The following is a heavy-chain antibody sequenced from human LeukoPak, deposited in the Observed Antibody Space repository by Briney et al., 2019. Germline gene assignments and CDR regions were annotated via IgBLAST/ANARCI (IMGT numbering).Heavy chain of an antibody. V-gene: IGHV3-74*01. Sequence: PGGSLRLSCAASGFTFSCYWMLWVRQAPGKGLVWVSRINSDGSSTSYADSVKGRFTISRDNAKNTLYLQMNSLRAEDTAVYYCASATEVWFGELWPPDYWGQGTLVTVSS. CDR1: GFTFSCYW. D-gene: IGHD3-10*01. J-gene: IGHJ4*02. CDR2: INSDGSST. CDR3: ASATEVWFGELWPPDY.